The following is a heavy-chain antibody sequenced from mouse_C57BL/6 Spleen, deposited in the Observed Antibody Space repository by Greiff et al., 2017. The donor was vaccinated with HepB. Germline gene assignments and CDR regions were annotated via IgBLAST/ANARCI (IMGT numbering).Heavy chain of an antibody. CDR1: GYTFTSYW. Sequence: VQLQQSGAELAKPGASVKLSCKASGYTFTSYWMHWVKQRPGQGLEWIGYINPSSGYTKYNQKFKDKATLTADKSSSTAYMQLSSLTYEDSAVYYCATSTVVAHFDVWGTGTTVTVAS. CDR2: INPSSGYT. J-gene: IGHJ1*03. V-gene: IGHV1-7*01. D-gene: IGHD1-1*01. CDR3: ATSTVVAHFDV.